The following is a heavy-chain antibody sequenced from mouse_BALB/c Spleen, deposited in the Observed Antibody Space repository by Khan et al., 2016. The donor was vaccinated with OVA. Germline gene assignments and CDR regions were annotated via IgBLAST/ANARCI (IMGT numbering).Heavy chain of an antibody. CDR1: GYTFTDYV. Sequence: QVQLKQPGPELVKPGASVKMSCQASGYTFTDYVITWVRQRTGQGLEWIGEIYPGSGNSYYNEKFKDKATLTADKSSNTAYMQLSSLTSEDSAVYFCGRARYFGVWGAGTTVTVSS. CDR3: GRARYFGV. V-gene: IGHV1-77*01. CDR2: IYPGSGNS. J-gene: IGHJ1*01.